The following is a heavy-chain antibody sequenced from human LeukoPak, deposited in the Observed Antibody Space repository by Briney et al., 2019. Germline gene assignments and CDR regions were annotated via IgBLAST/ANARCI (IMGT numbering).Heavy chain of an antibody. CDR3: ARQLLYSSSWYIGWFDP. Sequence: KPSETLSLTCTVSGGSISSYYWSWIRQPPGKGLEWIGYIYYSGSTNYSPSLKSRVTISVDTSKNQFSLKLSSVTGADTAVYYCARQLLYSSSWYIGWFDPWGQGTLVTVSS. V-gene: IGHV4-59*08. D-gene: IGHD6-13*01. CDR1: GGSISSYY. CDR2: IYYSGST. J-gene: IGHJ5*02.